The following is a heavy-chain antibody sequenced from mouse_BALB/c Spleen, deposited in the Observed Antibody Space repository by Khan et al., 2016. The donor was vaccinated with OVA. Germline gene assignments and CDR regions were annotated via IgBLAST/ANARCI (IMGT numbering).Heavy chain of an antibody. J-gene: IGHJ1*01. CDR3: VRRGNYYGSFYWYVDV. Sequence: VQLQESGPGLVAPSQSLSITCTVSGFSLTSYDISWIRQPPGKGLEWLGVIWTGGGTNYNSAFMSRLSISKDNSKSQVFLKMNSLQSDDTAIYYCVRRGNYYGSFYWYVDVWGAGTTVTVSS. CDR2: IWTGGGT. V-gene: IGHV2-9-2*01. D-gene: IGHD1-1*01. CDR1: GFSLTSYD.